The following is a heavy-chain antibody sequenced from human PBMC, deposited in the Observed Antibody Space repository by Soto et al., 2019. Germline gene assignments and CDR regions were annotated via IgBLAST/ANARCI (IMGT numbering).Heavy chain of an antibody. J-gene: IGHJ4*02. CDR2: IKSKTDGETT. Sequence: EMQLVESGGALVKPGGSLRLSCAASGFGFSYAWMNWVRQAPGKGLEWVGRIKSKTDGETTNYAAAVKGRFTISRDASKNTLYLQMNSLRTEDTAVYHCLTLGDGYWGQGTLVTVSS. V-gene: IGHV3-15*07. CDR1: GFGFSYAW. D-gene: IGHD3-10*01. CDR3: LTLGDGY.